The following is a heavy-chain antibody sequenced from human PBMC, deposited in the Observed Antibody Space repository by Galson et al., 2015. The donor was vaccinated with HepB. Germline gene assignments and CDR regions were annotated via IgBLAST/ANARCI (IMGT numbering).Heavy chain of an antibody. D-gene: IGHD5-18*01. CDR3: ARDRDTAMDRSTGYFDY. CDR1: GFTFSHYG. CDR2: ISYDGSNK. Sequence: SLRLSCAASGFTFSHYGMHWVRQAPGKGLEWVVVISYDGSNKHYADSVKGRFTIFRDKSKSTLYLQMNSLRIEDTSVYYCARDRDTAMDRSTGYFDYWGQGTLVTVSS. V-gene: IGHV3-30*03. J-gene: IGHJ4*02.